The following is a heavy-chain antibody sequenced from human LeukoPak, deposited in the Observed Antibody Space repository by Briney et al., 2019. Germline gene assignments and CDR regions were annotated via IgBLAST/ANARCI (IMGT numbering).Heavy chain of an antibody. CDR1: GFTFNTYS. CDR3: ARDRGRVASEYFDY. D-gene: IGHD5-12*01. V-gene: IGHV3-48*01. CDR2: ISSGSSTI. Sequence: GGSLRLSCAASGFTFNTYSMNWVRQAPGKGLEWVSYISSGSSTIYYADSVKGRFTISRDNAKNSLYLQMNSLRVEDTAVYYCARDRGRVASEYFDYWGQGTLVTVSS. J-gene: IGHJ4*02.